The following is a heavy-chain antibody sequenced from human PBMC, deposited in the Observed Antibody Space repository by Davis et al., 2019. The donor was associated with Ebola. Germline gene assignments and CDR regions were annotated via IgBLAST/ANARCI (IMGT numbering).Heavy chain of an antibody. CDR2: IKSKTDGGTT. D-gene: IGHD6-6*01. V-gene: IGHV3-15*01. CDR3: TTSGRPYYYYYYYMDV. J-gene: IGHJ6*03. Sequence: GGSLRLSCAASGFTFSNAWMSWVRQAPGKGLEWVGRIKSKTDGGTTDYTAPVKGRFTISRDDSKNTLYLQMNSLKTEDTAVYYCTTSGRPYYYYYYYMDVWGKGTTVTVSS. CDR1: GFTFSNAW.